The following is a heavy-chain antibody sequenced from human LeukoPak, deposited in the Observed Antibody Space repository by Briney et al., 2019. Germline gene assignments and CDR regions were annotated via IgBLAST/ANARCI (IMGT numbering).Heavy chain of an antibody. CDR1: GGTFSSYA. CDR3: AREDGEMATSYFDY. Sequence: ASVKVSCKASGGTFSSYATSWVRQAPGQGLEWMGRIIPILGIANYAQKFQGRVTITADKSTSTAYMELSSLRSEDTAVYYCAREDGEMATSYFDYWGQGTLVTVSS. CDR2: IIPILGIA. D-gene: IGHD5-24*01. V-gene: IGHV1-69*04. J-gene: IGHJ4*02.